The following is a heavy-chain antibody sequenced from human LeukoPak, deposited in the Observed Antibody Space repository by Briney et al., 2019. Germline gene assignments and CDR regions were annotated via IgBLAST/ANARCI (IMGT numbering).Heavy chain of an antibody. CDR2: ISSSSSYI. CDR3: ARAFSGYCSGGSCYDGYYFDY. D-gene: IGHD2-15*01. J-gene: IGHJ4*02. Sequence: GGSPRLSCAASGFTFSSYSMNWVRQAPGKGLEWVSSISSSSSYIYYADSVKGRFTISRDNAKNSLYLQMNSLRAEDTAVYYCARAFSGYCSGGSCYDGYYFDYWGQGTLVTVSS. V-gene: IGHV3-21*01. CDR1: GFTFSSYS.